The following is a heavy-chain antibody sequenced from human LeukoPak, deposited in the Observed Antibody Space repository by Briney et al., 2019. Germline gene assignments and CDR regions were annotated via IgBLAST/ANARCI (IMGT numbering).Heavy chain of an antibody. D-gene: IGHD4-17*01. Sequence: PGGSLRLSCAASGFTFSSYSMNWVRQAPGKGLEWVSSISSSSSYIYYADSVKGRFTISRDNAKNSLYLQMNSLRAEDTAVYHCARDGYGDYVHYFDYWGQGTLVTVSS. CDR1: GFTFSSYS. V-gene: IGHV3-21*01. J-gene: IGHJ4*02. CDR2: ISSSSSYI. CDR3: ARDGYGDYVHYFDY.